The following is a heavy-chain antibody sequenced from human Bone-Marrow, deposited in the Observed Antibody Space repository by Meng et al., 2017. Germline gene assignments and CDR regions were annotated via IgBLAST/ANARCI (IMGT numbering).Heavy chain of an antibody. CDR3: ARDRGGIDY. J-gene: IGHJ4*02. D-gene: IGHD2-15*01. CDR2: ISYDGSNK. V-gene: IGHV3-30*01. Sequence: VLLWESGGGVVQPRRFLRLSCSASGFTFSRYAMHWVRQAPGKGLEWVAVISYDGSNKYYADSVKGRFTISRDNSKNTLYLQMNSLRAEDTAVYYCARDRGGIDYWGQGTLVTVSS. CDR1: GFTFSRYA.